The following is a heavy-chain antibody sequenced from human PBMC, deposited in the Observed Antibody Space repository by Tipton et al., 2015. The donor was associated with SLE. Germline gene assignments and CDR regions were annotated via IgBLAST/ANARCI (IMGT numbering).Heavy chain of an antibody. CDR1: GFTFSSYG. CDR2: IRYDGSNK. CDR3: AKGPHLYSYAPGA. J-gene: IGHJ5*02. D-gene: IGHD5-18*01. Sequence: GSLRLSCAASGFTFSSYGMHWVRQAPGKGLEWVAFIRYDGSNKYYADSVKGRFTISRDNSKNTLYLQMNSLRAEDTAVYYCAKGPHLYSYAPGAWGQGTLVTVSS. V-gene: IGHV3-30*02.